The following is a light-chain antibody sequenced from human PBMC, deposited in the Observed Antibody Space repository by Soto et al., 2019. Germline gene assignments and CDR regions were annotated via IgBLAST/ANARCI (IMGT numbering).Light chain of an antibody. Sequence: HSVLTQPASVSASPGQSITISCTGNSNNIGGYNYVSWYQQHPGKAPKLIICDVSDRPSGLSKRFSGSKSGNTASLTISRHQAEDETDNYCSSDTTMNTNVVGTRTKVTVL. CDR1: SNNIGGYNY. V-gene: IGLV2-14*01. CDR3: SSDTTMNTNV. CDR2: DVS. J-gene: IGLJ1*01.